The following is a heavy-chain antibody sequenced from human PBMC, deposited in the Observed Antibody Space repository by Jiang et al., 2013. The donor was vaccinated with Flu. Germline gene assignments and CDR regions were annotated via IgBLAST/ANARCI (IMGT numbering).Heavy chain of an antibody. V-gene: IGHV4-59*01. CDR3: ASLAVVGATRYYYGMDV. J-gene: IGHJ6*02. CDR2: IYYSGST. CDR1: ADSITGYY. D-gene: IGHD1-26*01. Sequence: GSGLVKPSETLSLTCTVSADSITGYYWSWIRQSPGKGLEWIGYIYYSGSTNYNPSLKSRVTISVDTSKSQFSLRLSSVTAADTAVYYCASLAVVGATRYYYGMDVWGQGTTVTVSS.